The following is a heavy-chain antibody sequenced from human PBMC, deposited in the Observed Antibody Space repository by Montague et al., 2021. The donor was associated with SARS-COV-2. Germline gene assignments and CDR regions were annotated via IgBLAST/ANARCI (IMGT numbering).Heavy chain of an antibody. CDR1: GGSVSSDDYY. D-gene: IGHD2-15*01. V-gene: IGHV4-30-4*08. J-gene: IGHJ4*02. CDR3: AMVRSSSGSDY. Sequence: TLSLTCTVYGGSVSSDDYYWSCIRQPPGKGLEWIRYIFYSGSAYYSPSLESRTTISIDTSKNQFSLRLTSVTAADTAVYYCAMVRSSSGSDYWGQGTLVTVSS. CDR2: IFYSGSA.